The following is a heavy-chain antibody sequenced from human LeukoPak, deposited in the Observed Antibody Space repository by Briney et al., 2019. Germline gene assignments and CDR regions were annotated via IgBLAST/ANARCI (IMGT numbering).Heavy chain of an antibody. D-gene: IGHD3-22*01. Sequence: GGSLRLSCAASGFTVSSNYMSWVRQAPGKGLEWVSVIYSGGSTYYADSVKGRFITSRDNAKSSVYLQMNGLRAEDTAIYYCAISPSSVSGTGYWGQGTLVIVSS. J-gene: IGHJ4*02. CDR3: AISPSSVSGTGY. V-gene: IGHV3-66*01. CDR1: GFTVSSNY. CDR2: IYSGGST.